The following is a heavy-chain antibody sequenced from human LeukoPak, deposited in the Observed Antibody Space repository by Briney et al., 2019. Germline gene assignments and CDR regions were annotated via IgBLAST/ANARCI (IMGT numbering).Heavy chain of an antibody. CDR1: GFSLTNAW. CDR3: SCYRDSGRQPKRYDC. V-gene: IGHV3-15*01. CDR2: SKSKADGGTT. Sequence: PGGSLRLSCAISGFSLTNAWMKWVRQAPGKGPEWLGRSKSKADGGTTDYAAPVKGRFTISRDDSKNTLFLQMNSLQTEDTAIYYCSCYRDSGRQPKRYDCWGQGTLVTVSS. J-gene: IGHJ4*02. D-gene: IGHD1-26*01.